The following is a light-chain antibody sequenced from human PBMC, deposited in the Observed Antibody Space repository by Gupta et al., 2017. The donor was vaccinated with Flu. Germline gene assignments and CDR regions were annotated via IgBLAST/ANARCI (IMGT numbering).Light chain of an antibody. Sequence: TIPTFVGSTKNGADDNARRYQYLPGTAPRLVNYANTDRPSGVPDRFSGSKSGSSAALANSGLQAEDDGDYSGQSYDSCMSGGVFGGGTKLTVL. CDR3: QSYDSCMSGGV. CDR2: ANT. CDR1: STKNGADDN. V-gene: IGLV1-40*01. J-gene: IGLJ3*02.